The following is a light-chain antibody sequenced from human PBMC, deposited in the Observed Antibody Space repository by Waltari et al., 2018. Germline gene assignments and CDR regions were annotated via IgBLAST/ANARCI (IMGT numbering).Light chain of an antibody. V-gene: IGLV3-21*02. CDR3: QVWDSNSDHQV. J-gene: IGLJ1*01. CDR1: AIGRNS. Sequence: SYVLYQPPSVSVAPGQTAMITSGGNAIGRNSVHWYQQKPGQAPVLVVFDNNNRPSGSPERFSGSSSGNTATLTISSVDAGDEADYYCQVWDSNSDHQVFGTGTKVTAL. CDR2: DNN.